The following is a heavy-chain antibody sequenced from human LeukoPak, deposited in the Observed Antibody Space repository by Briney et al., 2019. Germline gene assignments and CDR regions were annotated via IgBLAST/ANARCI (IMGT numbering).Heavy chain of an antibody. D-gene: IGHD5-24*01. V-gene: IGHV3-48*03. Sequence: GGSLRLSCAASGFTFSTSEMNWVRQAPGKGLAWISYISSRGGTIFYADSVKGRFIISRDNAKNSLYLQMNSLRAEDTAVYYCARDSGGHNYALDGFDIWGQGTMVTVSS. J-gene: IGHJ3*02. CDR1: GFTFSTSE. CDR3: ARDSGGHNYALDGFDI. CDR2: ISSRGGTI.